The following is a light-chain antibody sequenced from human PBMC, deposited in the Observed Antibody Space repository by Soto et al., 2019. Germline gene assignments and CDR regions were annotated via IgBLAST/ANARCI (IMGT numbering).Light chain of an antibody. J-gene: IGKJ1*01. V-gene: IGKV3-15*01. CDR3: QQYNNLWT. Sequence: EIVMTQSPATLSVSPRERATLSCRASQSVSSNLAWYQQKPGRAPRLLIYGASTRATGIPARFSGSGSGTGFTLTISSLQSEDFAVYYWQQYNNLWTFGYGTKVENK. CDR2: GAS. CDR1: QSVSSN.